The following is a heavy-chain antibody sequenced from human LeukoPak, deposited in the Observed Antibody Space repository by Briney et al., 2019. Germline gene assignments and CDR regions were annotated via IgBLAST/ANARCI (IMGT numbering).Heavy chain of an antibody. J-gene: IGHJ4*02. D-gene: IGHD3-10*01. CDR1: GFTFDDYA. CDR3: TTERGWFGELFPGYFDY. CDR2: ISWNSGSI. V-gene: IGHV3-9*01. Sequence: GGSLRLSCAASGFTFDDYAMHWVRQAPGKGLEWVSGISWNSGSIGYADSVKGRFTISRDNAKNSLYLQMNSLRAEDTALYYCTTERGWFGELFPGYFDYWGQGTLVTVSS.